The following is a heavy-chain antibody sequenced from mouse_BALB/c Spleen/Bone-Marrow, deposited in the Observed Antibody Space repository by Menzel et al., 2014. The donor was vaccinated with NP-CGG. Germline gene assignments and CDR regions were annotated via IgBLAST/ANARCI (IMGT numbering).Heavy chain of an antibody. Sequence: VQLQQSGAELVRSGASVKLSCTASGFNIKDYYMHWVKQRPGQGLEWIGWIDPENGDTEYAPKFQGKATMTADTSSNTAYLQLSSLTSEDTAVYYCNGNYYAMDYWGQGTTATISS. D-gene: IGHD2-1*01. CDR2: IDPENGDT. CDR3: NGNYYAMDY. V-gene: IGHV14-4*02. CDR1: GFNIKDYY. J-gene: IGHJ4*01.